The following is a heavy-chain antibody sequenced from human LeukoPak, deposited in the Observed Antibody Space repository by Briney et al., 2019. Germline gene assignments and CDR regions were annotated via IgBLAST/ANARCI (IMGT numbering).Heavy chain of an antibody. V-gene: IGHV4-38-2*01. CDR3: ARQELLWFGELLYRDTQDVDPQPDNWFDP. CDR2: IYSSGSS. Sequence: SETLSLTCAVSGYSISSSNYWGWIRQPPGKTLEWIGSIYSSGSSYYNPSLKSRVIIIIDTPRNHFSLTLSSVIAADTAVYYCARQELLWFGELLYRDTQDVDPQPDNWFDPWGQGTLVTVSS. D-gene: IGHD3-10*01. CDR1: GYSISSSNY. J-gene: IGHJ5*02.